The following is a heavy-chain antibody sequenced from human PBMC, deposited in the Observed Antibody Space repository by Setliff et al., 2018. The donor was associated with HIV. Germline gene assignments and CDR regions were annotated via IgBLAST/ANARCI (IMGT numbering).Heavy chain of an antibody. Sequence: GGSLRLSCAAPGFIFDEYDMFWIRQPPGKGLEWVSGMYCNSTCVGYEDSVKGRFTISRDNPKNSLDVQMNSLRREDMAVYYCASQIAVGIWGQGTMVTVSS. CDR3: ASQIAVGI. J-gene: IGHJ3*02. D-gene: IGHD6-19*01. CDR1: GFIFDEYD. CDR2: MYCNSTCV. V-gene: IGHV3-9*03.